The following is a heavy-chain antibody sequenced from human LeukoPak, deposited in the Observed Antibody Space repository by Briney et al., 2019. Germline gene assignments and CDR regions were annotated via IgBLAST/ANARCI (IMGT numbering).Heavy chain of an antibody. V-gene: IGHV3-21*01. D-gene: IGHD3-22*01. CDR1: GFTFSSYS. J-gene: IGHJ4*02. CDR2: ISSSSSYI. CDR3: ARGGSDDSSGYYYFDY. Sequence: GGSLRLSCAASGFTFSSYSMNWVRQAPGKGLEWVSSISSSSSYIYYADSVKGRFTISRDNAKNSLYLQMNSLRAEDTAVYYCARGGSDDSSGYYYFDYWGQGTLVTVSS.